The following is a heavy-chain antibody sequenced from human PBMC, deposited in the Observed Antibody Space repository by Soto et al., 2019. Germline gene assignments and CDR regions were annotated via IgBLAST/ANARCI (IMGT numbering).Heavy chain of an antibody. CDR1: GVTFWSYA. Sequence: AGSMGIASAASGVTFWSYAIHWARQAPGKGLEWVAVISRDGSNKYYVDSVKGRFTISRDNSRNTVYLQMNSLRDEDTAVYYCARSRNSAVADSFDFWGQGTLVTVSS. CDR3: ARSRNSAVADSFDF. V-gene: IGHV3-30*04. J-gene: IGHJ4*02. CDR2: ISRDGSNK. D-gene: IGHD3-10*01.